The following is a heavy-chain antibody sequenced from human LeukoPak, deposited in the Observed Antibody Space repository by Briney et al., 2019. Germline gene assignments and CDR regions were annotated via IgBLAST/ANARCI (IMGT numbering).Heavy chain of an antibody. J-gene: IGHJ4*02. D-gene: IGHD2-2*01. CDR3: ARVRSSTSCFPEDDY. CDR1: GGSFSGYY. V-gene: IGHV4-34*01. Sequence: SETLSLTCAVYGGSFSGYYWSWIRQPPGKGLEWIGEINHSGSTNYNPSLKSRVTISVDTSKNQFSLKLSSVTAADTAVYYCARVRSSTSCFPEDDYWGQGTLVTVSS. CDR2: INHSGST.